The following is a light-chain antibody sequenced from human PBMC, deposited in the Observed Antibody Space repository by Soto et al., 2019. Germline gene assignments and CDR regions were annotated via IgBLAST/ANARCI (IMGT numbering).Light chain of an antibody. Sequence: QSALTQPASVSGSPGQSITISCTGTSSDVGSYNLVSWYRRHPGKAPKLMIYEVSKRPSGVSNRFSGSKSGNTASLTISGLQAEDEADYYCCSYAGSSPYVFGTGTRSPS. CDR3: CSYAGSSPYV. V-gene: IGLV2-23*02. CDR1: SSDVGSYNL. CDR2: EVS. J-gene: IGLJ1*01.